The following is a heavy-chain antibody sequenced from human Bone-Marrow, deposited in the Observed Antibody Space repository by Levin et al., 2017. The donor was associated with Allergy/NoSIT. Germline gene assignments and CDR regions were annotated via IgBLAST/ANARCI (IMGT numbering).Heavy chain of an antibody. V-gene: IGHV3-30-3*01. J-gene: IGHJ6*02. CDR3: ATSMVPAANYYYGMDV. CDR1: GFTFSSYA. D-gene: IGHD2-2*01. Sequence: PGGSLRLSCAASGFTFSSYAMHWVRQAPGKGLEWVAVISYDGSNKYYADSVKGRFTISRDNSKNTLYLQMNSLRAEDTAVYYCATSMVPAANYYYGMDVWGQGTTVTVSS. CDR2: ISYDGSNK.